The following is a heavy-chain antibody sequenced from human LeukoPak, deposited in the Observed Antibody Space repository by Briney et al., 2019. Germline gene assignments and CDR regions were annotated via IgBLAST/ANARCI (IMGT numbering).Heavy chain of an antibody. V-gene: IGHV3-23*01. CDR2: ISGSGGST. CDR1: GFTFSSYA. D-gene: IGHD6-13*01. Sequence: SEGSLRLSCAASGFTFSSYAMSWVRQAPGKGLEWVSAISGSGGSTYYADSVKGRFTISRDNSKNTLYLQMNSLRAEDTAVYYCANMGYSSSWYKDFDYWGQGTLVTVSS. CDR3: ANMGYSSSWYKDFDY. J-gene: IGHJ4*02.